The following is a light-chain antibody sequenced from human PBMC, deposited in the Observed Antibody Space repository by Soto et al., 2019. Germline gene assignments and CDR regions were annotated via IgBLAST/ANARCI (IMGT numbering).Light chain of an antibody. CDR2: DAY. V-gene: IGKV3-11*01. Sequence: EIVLTQSPATLSVSEGERATLSWRDSQSVSSYLAWYQQKPGQAPRLLIYDAYNRATGIPARFSGSGSGTDFTLTISSLEPEDFATYHCQQYNSWSGVTCGGGTKVDIK. J-gene: IGKJ4*01. CDR3: QQYNSWSGVT. CDR1: QSVSSY.